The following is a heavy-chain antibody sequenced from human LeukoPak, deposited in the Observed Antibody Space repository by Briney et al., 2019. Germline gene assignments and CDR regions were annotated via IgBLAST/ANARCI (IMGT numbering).Heavy chain of an antibody. CDR2: IYYSGST. J-gene: IGHJ4*02. V-gene: IGHV4-59*12. D-gene: IGHD3-10*01. CDR1: GGSTSSYY. CDR3: ARDPLSVLWFGDPIND. Sequence: SETLSLTCTVSGGSTSSYYWNWIRQPPGKGLEWIGYIYYSGSTNYNPSLKSRVTISVDTSKNQFSLKLSSVTAADTAVYYCARDPLSVLWFGDPINDWGQGTLVTVSS.